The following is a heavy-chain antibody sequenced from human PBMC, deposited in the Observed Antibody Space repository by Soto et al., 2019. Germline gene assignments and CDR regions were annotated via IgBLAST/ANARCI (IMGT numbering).Heavy chain of an antibody. V-gene: IGHV4-4*02. D-gene: IGHD3-16*01. CDR2: IHHSGST. Sequence: QVQLQESGPGLVKPSETLSLTCAVSGGSISISNWWSWVRQTPGKGLEWIGQIHHSGSTNYSPSLTSRVTTSADKSENQFSLKMNSVTAADTAVYYCARGGYYFSMDVWGKGTTVTVSS. CDR3: ARGGYYFSMDV. CDR1: GGSISISNW. J-gene: IGHJ6*03.